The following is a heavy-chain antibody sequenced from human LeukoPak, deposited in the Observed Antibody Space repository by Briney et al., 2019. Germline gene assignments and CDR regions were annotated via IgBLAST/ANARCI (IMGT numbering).Heavy chain of an antibody. CDR2: ISSSSSYI. J-gene: IGHJ4*02. Sequence: GGSLRLSCAASGFTFSSYSMNWVRQAPGKGLEWVSSISSSSSYIYYADSVKGRFTISRDNAKNSLYLQMNSLRAEDTAVYYCAREPQGGSGWVDYWGQGTLVTVSS. CDR3: AREPQGGSGWVDY. CDR1: GFTFSSYS. V-gene: IGHV3-21*01. D-gene: IGHD6-19*01.